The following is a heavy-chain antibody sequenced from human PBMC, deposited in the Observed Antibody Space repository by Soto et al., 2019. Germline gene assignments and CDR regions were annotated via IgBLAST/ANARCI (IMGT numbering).Heavy chain of an antibody. Sequence: QVQLAQSGAEVKKPGASVKVSCKASGYSFTSYDINWVRQATGQGLEWMGWMNPNSGNTGYAQKFQGRVTMTRNTSISTAYMELSSLRSEDPSVYYCARERSYHMDVWGQGTTVTVSS. D-gene: IGHD2-2*01. CDR1: GYSFTSYD. CDR3: ARERSYHMDV. CDR2: MNPNSGNT. J-gene: IGHJ6*02. V-gene: IGHV1-8*01.